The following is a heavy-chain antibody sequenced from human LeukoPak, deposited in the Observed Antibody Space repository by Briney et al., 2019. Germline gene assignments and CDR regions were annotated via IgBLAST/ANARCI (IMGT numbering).Heavy chain of an antibody. CDR1: GGSFSGYY. CDR2: INHSGST. J-gene: IGHJ1*01. Sequence: KPSETLSLTCAVYGGSFSGYYWSWIRQPPGKGLERIGEINHSGSTNYNPSLKSRVTISVDTSKNQFSLKLSSVTAADTAVYYCARVAPSYSGSWSRAEYFQHWGQGTLVTVSS. CDR3: ARVAPSYSGSWSRAEYFQH. V-gene: IGHV4-34*01. D-gene: IGHD6-13*01.